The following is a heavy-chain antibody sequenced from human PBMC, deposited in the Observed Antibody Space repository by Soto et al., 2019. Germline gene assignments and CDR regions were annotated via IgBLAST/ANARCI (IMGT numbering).Heavy chain of an antibody. CDR1: GYTFSSYA. V-gene: IGHV1-69*13. CDR2: IIPIFGTA. D-gene: IGHD6-19*01. CDR3: ARDDSSGWYYFDY. J-gene: IGHJ4*02. Sequence: SVKVSCKASGYTFSSYAISWVRQAPGQGLEWMGGIIPIFGTANYAQKFQGRVTITADESTSTAYMELSSLRSEDTAVYYCARDDSSGWYYFDYWGQGTLVTVSS.